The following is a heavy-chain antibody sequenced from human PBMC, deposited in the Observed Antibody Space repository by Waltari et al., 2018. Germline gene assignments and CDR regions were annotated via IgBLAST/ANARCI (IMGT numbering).Heavy chain of an antibody. V-gene: IGHV4-61*02. D-gene: IGHD6-19*01. CDR1: GASISSADYY. CDR3: AREDLAVRKTGGFDY. J-gene: IGHJ4*02. CDR2: VSSTGGA. Sequence: QVLLQESGPGLMQASQTLSLTCTVSGASISSADYYWSWIRRPAGKEMQWIGRVSSTGGANYDPSLKRRATISVDSSKNQFSLSLTSVTAADTATYYCAREDLAVRKTGGFDYWGQGVLVSVSS.